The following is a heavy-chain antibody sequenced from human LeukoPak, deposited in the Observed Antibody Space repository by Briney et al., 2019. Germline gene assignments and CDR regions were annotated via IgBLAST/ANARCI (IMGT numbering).Heavy chain of an antibody. J-gene: IGHJ3*02. V-gene: IGHV4-61*02. CDR2: IYTSGST. CDR1: GGSISSGSYY. D-gene: IGHD2-2*01. CDR3: ARDSSRLEAFDI. Sequence: PSQTLSLTCTVSGGSISSGSYYWSWIRQPAGKGLEWIGRIYTSGSTNYNPSLKSRVTISVDTSKNQFSLKLSSVTAADTAVYYCARDSSRLEAFDIWGQGTMVTVSS.